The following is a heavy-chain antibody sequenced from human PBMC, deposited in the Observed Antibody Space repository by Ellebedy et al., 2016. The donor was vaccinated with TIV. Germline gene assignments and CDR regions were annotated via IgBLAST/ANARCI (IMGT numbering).Heavy chain of an antibody. Sequence: GESLKISCTASGFTFGDYAMSWFRQAPGKGLEWVGFIRSKAYGGTTEYAASVKGRFTISRDDSKSIAYLQMNSLKTEDTAVYYCTRVGGYYAFDIWGQGTMVTVSS. D-gene: IGHD1-26*01. CDR3: TRVGGYYAFDI. V-gene: IGHV3-49*03. CDR1: GFTFGDYA. J-gene: IGHJ3*02. CDR2: IRSKAYGGTT.